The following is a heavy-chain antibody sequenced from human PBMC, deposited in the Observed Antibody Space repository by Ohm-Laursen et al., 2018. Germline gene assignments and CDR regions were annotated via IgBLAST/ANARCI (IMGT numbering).Heavy chain of an antibody. D-gene: IGHD5-24*01. Sequence: SLRLSCAAPGFTFSSYAMSWVRQAPGKGLEWVSAISGSGGSTYYADSVKGRFTISRDNSKNLLYLQMNSLRAEDTAVYYCARGPSGTATIGRGQGTLVTVSS. CDR1: GFTFSSYA. CDR3: ARGPSGTATIG. V-gene: IGHV3-23*01. J-gene: IGHJ4*02. CDR2: ISGSGGST.